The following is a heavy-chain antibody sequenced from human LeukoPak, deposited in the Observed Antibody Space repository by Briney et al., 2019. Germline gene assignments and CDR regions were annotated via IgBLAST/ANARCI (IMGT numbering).Heavy chain of an antibody. D-gene: IGHD6-13*01. V-gene: IGHV3-30-3*01. CDR3: AKDRKTTPLIEIAAAGPGDY. Sequence: PGGSLRLSCAASGFTFSSYAMHWVRQAPGKGLEWVAVISYDGSNKYYADSVKGRFTISRDNSKNTLYLQMNSLRAEDTAVYYCAKDRKTTPLIEIAAAGPGDYWGQGTLVTVSS. CDR2: ISYDGSNK. CDR1: GFTFSSYA. J-gene: IGHJ4*02.